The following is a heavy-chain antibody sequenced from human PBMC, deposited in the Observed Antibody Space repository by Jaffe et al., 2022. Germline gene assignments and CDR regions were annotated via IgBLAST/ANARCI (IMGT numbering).Heavy chain of an antibody. J-gene: IGHJ4*02. CDR3: ATGVHLWLPYFDS. CDR1: GGSVSSGSHY. CDR2: IYYTGST. D-gene: IGHD3-10*01. Sequence: QVQLQESGPGLVKPSETLSLTCTVSGGSVSSGSHYWSWIRQPPGKGLEWIGYIYYTGSTNYSPSFDGRVTITLDTSKNQFTLKLRSVTAADTAVYYCATGVHLWLPYFDSWGQGTLVTVSS. V-gene: IGHV4-61*01.